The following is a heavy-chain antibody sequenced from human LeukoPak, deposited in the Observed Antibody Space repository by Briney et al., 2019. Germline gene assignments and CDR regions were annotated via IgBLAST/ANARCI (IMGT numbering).Heavy chain of an antibody. Sequence: GGSLRLSCAASEFIFSRYAMHWVRQAPGKGLEWVAILSYDDTNEYYADSVKGRFTISRDNSKNTLYVQMNSLRAEDTAVYYCAGSQFGSGSYYSIDYWGQGTLVTVSS. CDR1: EFIFSRYA. CDR3: AGSQFGSGSYYSIDY. V-gene: IGHV3-30*04. J-gene: IGHJ4*02. D-gene: IGHD3-10*01. CDR2: LSYDDTNE.